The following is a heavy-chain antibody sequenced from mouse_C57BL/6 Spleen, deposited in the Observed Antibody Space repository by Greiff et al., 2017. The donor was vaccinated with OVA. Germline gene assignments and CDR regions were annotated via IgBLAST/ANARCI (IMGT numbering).Heavy chain of an antibody. D-gene: IGHD1-1*01. Sequence: VQLQQSGTVLARPGASVKMSCKTSGYTFTSYWMHWVKQRPGQGLEWIGAIYPGNSDTSYNQKFKGKAKLTAVTSASTAYMELSSLTNEDSAVYYCTRTPITTVVATAGGSFDYWGQGTTLTVSS. CDR1: GYTFTSYW. CDR2: IYPGNSDT. J-gene: IGHJ2*01. V-gene: IGHV1-5*01. CDR3: TRTPITTVVATAGGSFDY.